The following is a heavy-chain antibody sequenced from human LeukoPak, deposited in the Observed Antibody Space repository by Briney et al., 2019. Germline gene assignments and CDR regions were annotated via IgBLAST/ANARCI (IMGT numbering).Heavy chain of an antibody. J-gene: IGHJ4*02. CDR1: GGSISSNY. Sequence: PSETLSLTCTVSGGSISSNYWSWIRQPPGKELEWIGDIYYSGSTNYNPSLKSRVTISVGTSKNQFSLKLSSVTAADTAVYYCARQAGYSGYVYWGQGTLVTVSS. D-gene: IGHD5-12*01. V-gene: IGHV4-59*01. CDR3: ARQAGYSGYVY. CDR2: IYYSGST.